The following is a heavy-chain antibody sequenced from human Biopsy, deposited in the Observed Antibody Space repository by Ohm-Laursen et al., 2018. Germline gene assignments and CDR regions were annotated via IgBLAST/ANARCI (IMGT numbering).Heavy chain of an antibody. D-gene: IGHD4-23*01. CDR1: GGSFTGHY. CDR3: ARGSNDFGGLYFPR. J-gene: IGHJ4*02. Sequence: SVTLSLTCTVSGGSFTGHYWSWIRQPPGKGLEWIGHISCTGYTSYNASLKSRVTISVDTSRNHFSLRLSSLTAADTAVYYCARGSNDFGGLYFPRWGQGTLLTVSS. CDR2: ISCTGYT. V-gene: IGHV4-59*11.